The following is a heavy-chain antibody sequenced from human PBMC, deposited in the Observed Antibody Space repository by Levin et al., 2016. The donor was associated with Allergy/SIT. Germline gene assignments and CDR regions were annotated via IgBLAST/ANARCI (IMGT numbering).Heavy chain of an antibody. D-gene: IGHD3-22*01. CDR3: ARSRGIYSDNSAYHFFDY. J-gene: IGHJ4*02. Sequence: ASVKVSCKATGYSFTGHFMHWVRLAPGQGLEWMGIINPYGGGTTYAETFQGRLTMTTDPSTSTVDMELNSLTSEDSALYYCARSRGIYSDNSAYHFFDYWGQGSLVTVYS. CDR2: INPYGGGT. CDR1: GYSFTGHF. V-gene: IGHV1-46*01.